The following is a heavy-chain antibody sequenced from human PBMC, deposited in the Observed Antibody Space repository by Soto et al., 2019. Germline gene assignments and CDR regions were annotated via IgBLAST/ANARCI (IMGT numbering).Heavy chain of an antibody. CDR2: VSGYNGDT. V-gene: IGHV1-18*01. J-gene: IGHJ1*01. Sequence: QVQLVQSGPEVRKPGDSVKVSCKASGYTFSYYGITWVRQAPGQGLEWIGWVSGYNGDTNYRPELQGRITMTTDTSTSTAYMELRSLRSGDTAVYYCARDADIVVIPPAPDSENFLHWGQGTLVTVSS. D-gene: IGHD2-2*01. CDR1: GYTFSYYG. CDR3: ARDADIVVIPPAPDSENFLH.